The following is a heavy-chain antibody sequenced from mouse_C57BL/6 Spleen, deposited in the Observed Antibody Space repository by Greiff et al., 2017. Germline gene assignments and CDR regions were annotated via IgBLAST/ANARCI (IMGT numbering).Heavy chain of an antibody. CDR3: TARDYDAMDY. J-gene: IGHJ4*01. Sequence: EVQLQQSGGGLVQPGGSMKLSCVASGFTFSNYWMNWVSQSPEKGLEWVAQIRLKADNYATHYAESVKGRFTIARDDSTSSVYLQMNNLRAEDTGIYYCTARDYDAMDYWGQGTSVTVSS. CDR1: GFTFSNYW. V-gene: IGHV6-3*01. CDR2: IRLKADNYAT.